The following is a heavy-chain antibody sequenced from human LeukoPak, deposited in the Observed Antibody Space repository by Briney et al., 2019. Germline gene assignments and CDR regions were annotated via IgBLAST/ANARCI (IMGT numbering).Heavy chain of an antibody. D-gene: IGHD4-11*01. J-gene: IGHJ3*02. V-gene: IGHV1-8*01. CDR2: MNPNSGNT. Sequence: HRASVRVSCKASGYTFTSYDINWVRQATGQGLEWMGWMNPNSGNTGCTKKFQGRVTMTRDTSTSTAYMGLTSVESEDTAVYFCARNNYGGHDAFDIWGQGTLVTVSS. CDR1: GYTFTSYD. CDR3: ARNNYGGHDAFDI.